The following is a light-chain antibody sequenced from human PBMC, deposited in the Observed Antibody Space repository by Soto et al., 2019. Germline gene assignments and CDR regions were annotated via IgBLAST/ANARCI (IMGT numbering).Light chain of an antibody. Sequence: QSALTQPASVSGSPGQSITISCTGTSSDVGSYNLVSWYQQHPGKAPKLMICEGSKRPSGVSNRFSGSKSGNTASLTISGLQVEDEADYYCCSYAGSSTLVVFGGGTKLTVL. CDR2: EGS. V-gene: IGLV2-23*01. J-gene: IGLJ2*01. CDR3: CSYAGSSTLVV. CDR1: SSDVGSYNL.